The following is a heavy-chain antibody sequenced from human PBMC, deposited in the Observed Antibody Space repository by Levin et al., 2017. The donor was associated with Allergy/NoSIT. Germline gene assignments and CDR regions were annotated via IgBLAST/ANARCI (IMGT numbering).Heavy chain of an antibody. CDR1: GFSFSTYG. J-gene: IGHJ3*02. V-gene: IGHV3-48*01. CDR2: ISARRTTM. D-gene: IGHD3-16*01. CDR3: ARDEESFGDAFDI. Sequence: SGGSLRLSCAASGFSFSTYGMIWVRQAPGKGLEWVSYISARRTTMYYADSVKGRFTISRDDAKNTLYLQMSSLRAEDTAVYYCARDEESFGDAFDIWGQGTRVTVSS.